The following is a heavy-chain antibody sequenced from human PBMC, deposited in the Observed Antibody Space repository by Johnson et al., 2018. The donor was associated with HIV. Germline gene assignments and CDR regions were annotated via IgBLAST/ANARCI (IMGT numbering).Heavy chain of an antibody. CDR2: MRYDGSNK. J-gene: IGHJ3*02. Sequence: QVLLVESGGGVVQPGGSLRLSCAASGLTFSIYGMHWVRQAPGKGLEWVAFMRYDGSNKYYADSVEGRFTISRDNSKNTLYLQMNSLRAADTALYYCARDPPDGGNPSACDIWGQGTIVTVSS. CDR1: GLTFSIYG. CDR3: ARDPPDGGNPSACDI. D-gene: IGHD4-23*01. V-gene: IGHV3-30*02.